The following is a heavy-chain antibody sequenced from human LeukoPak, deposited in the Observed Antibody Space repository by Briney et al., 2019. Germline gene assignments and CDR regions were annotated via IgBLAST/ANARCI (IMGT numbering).Heavy chain of an antibody. V-gene: IGHV3-66*02. Sequence: GGSLRLSCAASGFTVSTNYMGWVRQAPGKGLEWVSVLYSGGSTYYPDSVKGRFTISRDNSQNTLYLQMDSLRPEDTAVYYCARLSDSSTYGAFDIWGHGTMVTVSS. CDR2: LYSGGST. CDR1: GFTVSTNY. CDR3: ARLSDSSTYGAFDI. D-gene: IGHD3-22*01. J-gene: IGHJ3*02.